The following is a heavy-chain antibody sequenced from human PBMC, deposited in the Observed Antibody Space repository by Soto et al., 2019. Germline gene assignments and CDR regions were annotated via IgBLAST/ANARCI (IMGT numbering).Heavy chain of an antibody. D-gene: IGHD2-15*01. Sequence: GASVKVSCKASGGTFSSYAISWVRQAPGQGLEWMGGVIPIFGTANYAQKFQGRVTMTRDTSTSTVYMELSSLRSEDTAVYYCARVYCSGGGCYGIDYWGQGTLVTVSS. J-gene: IGHJ4*02. CDR1: GGTFSSYA. CDR2: VIPIFGTA. CDR3: ARVYCSGGGCYGIDY. V-gene: IGHV1-69*05.